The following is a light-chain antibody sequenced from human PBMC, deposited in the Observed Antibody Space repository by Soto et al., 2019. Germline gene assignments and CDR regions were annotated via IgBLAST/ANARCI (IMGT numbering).Light chain of an antibody. CDR2: AAS. J-gene: IGKJ1*01. V-gene: IGKV1-39*01. Sequence: IQMTQSPSSLSASLVDIVTITCRASQSISSYLNWYQQKPGKAPKLLIYAASSLQSGVPSRFSGSGSGTDFTLTISSLQPEDFATYYCQQSYSTLWTFGQGTKVDIK. CDR1: QSISSY. CDR3: QQSYSTLWT.